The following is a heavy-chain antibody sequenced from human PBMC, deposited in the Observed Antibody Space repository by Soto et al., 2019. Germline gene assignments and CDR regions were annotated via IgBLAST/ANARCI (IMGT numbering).Heavy chain of an antibody. CDR1: GGSISSSSYY. J-gene: IGHJ4*02. Sequence: QLQLQESGPGLVKPSETLSLTCTVSGGSISSSSYYWGWVRQPPGKGLEWIGSIYYSGSTYYNPSLKRRVTISVDTSKHQFSLKLSSVTAADTAVYYCARDDYHGSGNRYFDYWGQGTLVTVSS. CDR3: ARDDYHGSGNRYFDY. V-gene: IGHV4-39*02. CDR2: IYYSGST. D-gene: IGHD3-10*01.